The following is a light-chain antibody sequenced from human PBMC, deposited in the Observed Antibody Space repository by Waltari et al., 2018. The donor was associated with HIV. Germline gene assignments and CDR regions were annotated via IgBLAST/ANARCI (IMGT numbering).Light chain of an antibody. CDR1: SNDVGDYNH. J-gene: IGLJ1*01. V-gene: IGLV2-14*03. CDR3: TAYKYSTRSYV. Sequence: QSALTQPASVSGSPGQSITISCIGSSNDVGDYNHVAWYQQHPDKAPQLLIYDVTNRPPGVSNRFSCSKSGNTASLAISGLQAEDEADYVCTAYKYSTRSYVFGTGTKVTVL. CDR2: DVT.